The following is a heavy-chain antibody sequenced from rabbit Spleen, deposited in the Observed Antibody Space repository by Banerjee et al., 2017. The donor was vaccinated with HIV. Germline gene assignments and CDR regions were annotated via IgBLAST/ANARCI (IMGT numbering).Heavy chain of an antibody. CDR1: GFTISSTYW. D-gene: IGHD2-1*01. J-gene: IGHJ4*01. V-gene: IGHV1S40*01. Sequence: QSLEESGGDLVKPGASLTLTCTASGFTISSTYWMCWFRQAPGRGLKWIACIYGGSYKYASWAKGRFTISKTSSTTVTLQMSSLTAADTATYFCARDPYVAYGDVDLWGPGTLVTVS. CDR3: ARDPYVAYGDVDL. CDR2: IYGGSY.